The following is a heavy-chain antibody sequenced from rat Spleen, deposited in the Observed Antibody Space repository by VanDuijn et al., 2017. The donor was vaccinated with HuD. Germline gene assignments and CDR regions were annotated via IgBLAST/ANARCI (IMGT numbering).Heavy chain of an antibody. J-gene: IGHJ2*01. Sequence: EVQLVESDGGLVQPGKSLKLSCAASVFTFSDYYMAWVRQAPTKGLEGFATISSDGGRNFYRDSVKGRFTIFRDNAKSTLYPQMNSLRSEDTATYYCTRDWEAYYWGQGVMVTVSS. CDR3: TRDWEAYY. CDR2: ISSDGGRN. CDR1: VFTFSDYY. D-gene: IGHD5-1*01. V-gene: IGHV5-20*01.